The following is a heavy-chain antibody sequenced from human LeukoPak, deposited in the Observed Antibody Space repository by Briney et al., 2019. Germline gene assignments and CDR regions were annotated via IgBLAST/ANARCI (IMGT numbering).Heavy chain of an antibody. V-gene: IGHV3-21*01. CDR2: ITSGSSYI. Sequence: PGGSLRLSCAASGFSFSTYNMNWVRQAPGQRLEWVSSITSGSSYIYYADSVKGRFTISRDNAKSSLCLQMDSLRAEDTAVYYCANTRGYGYYFNYWGQGTLVTVSS. CDR1: GFSFSTYN. J-gene: IGHJ4*02. CDR3: ANTRGYGYYFNY. D-gene: IGHD2-15*01.